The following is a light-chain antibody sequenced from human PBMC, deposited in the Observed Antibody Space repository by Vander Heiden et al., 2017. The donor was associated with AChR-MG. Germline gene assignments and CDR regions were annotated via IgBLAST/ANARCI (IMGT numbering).Light chain of an antibody. J-gene: IGKJ5*01. CDR2: WAT. CDR1: QSLLYSPTNKNY. V-gene: IGKV4-1*01. Sequence: TINCKSSQSLLYSPTNKNYLGWYQQKQGQPPKLLIYWATTRESGVPDRFSGSGSGTDFTLTISSLQAEDVAVYYCQQYYSTTAITFGQGTRLEIK. CDR3: QQYYSTTAIT.